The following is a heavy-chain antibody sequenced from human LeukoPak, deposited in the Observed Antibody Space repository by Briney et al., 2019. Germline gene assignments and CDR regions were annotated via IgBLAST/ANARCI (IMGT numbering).Heavy chain of an antibody. CDR2: ISSSNGYI. D-gene: IGHD3-10*01. CDR1: GFTFSSYH. CDR3: AKGGGGLVAYNWFDS. Sequence: PGGSLRLSCAASGFTFSSYHMIWVRQAPGKGLEWLSSISSSNGYIYYADSLKGRFTISRDNARNSLYLQMSSLRPEDTAFYYCAKGGGGLVAYNWFDSWGQGTLVTVAS. J-gene: IGHJ5*01. V-gene: IGHV3-21*04.